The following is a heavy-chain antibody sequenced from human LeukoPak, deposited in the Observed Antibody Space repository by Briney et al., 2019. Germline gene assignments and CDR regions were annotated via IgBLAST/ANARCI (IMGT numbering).Heavy chain of an antibody. J-gene: IGHJ4*02. Sequence: SETLSLTCTVSGGSISSYYWGWIRQPPGKGLEWIGYIYYSGSTNYNPSPKSRVTISVDTSKNQFSLKLSSVTAADTAVYYCARHSSSWYRLFDYWGQGTLVTVSS. CDR2: IYYSGST. CDR3: ARHSSSWYRLFDY. D-gene: IGHD6-13*01. V-gene: IGHV4-59*08. CDR1: GGSISSYY.